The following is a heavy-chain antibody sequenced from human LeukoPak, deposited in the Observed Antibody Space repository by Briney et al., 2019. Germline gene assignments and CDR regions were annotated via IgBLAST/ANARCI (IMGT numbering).Heavy chain of an antibody. V-gene: IGHV1-2*02. D-gene: IGHD2-21*01. Sequence: ASVNVSCKASGYTFTDYSMHWVRQAPGQGPEWLGWIIPKNGGTNYAQKFQGRVTMNRDTSVTTAYMELSRLTSDDTSIYYCAKVKDGGGSRFDYWGQGTPVTVSS. CDR3: AKVKDGGGSRFDY. CDR1: GYTFTDYS. CDR2: IIPKNGGT. J-gene: IGHJ4*02.